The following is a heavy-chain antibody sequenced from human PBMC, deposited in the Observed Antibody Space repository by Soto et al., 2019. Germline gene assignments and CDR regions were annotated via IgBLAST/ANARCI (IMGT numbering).Heavy chain of an antibody. CDR3: ARDLGRDWNDGFDYYYGMDV. CDR1: GYTFTSYD. CDR2: IIPILGIA. J-gene: IGHJ6*02. D-gene: IGHD1-1*01. V-gene: IGHV1-69*04. Sequence: SVKVSCKASGYTFTSYDINWVRQATGQGLEWMGRIIPILGIANYAQKFQGRVTMTTDTSTSTAYMELRSLRSDDTAVYYCARDLGRDWNDGFDYYYGMDVWGQGTTVTVSS.